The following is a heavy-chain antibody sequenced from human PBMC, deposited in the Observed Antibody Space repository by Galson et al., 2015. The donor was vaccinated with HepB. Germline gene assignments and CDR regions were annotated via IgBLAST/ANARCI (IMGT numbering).Heavy chain of an antibody. CDR1: GYTFSDHY. J-gene: IGHJ4*02. CDR2: ITPKRGDT. D-gene: IGHD6-19*01. V-gene: IGHV1-2*02. Sequence: SVKVSCKASGYTFSDHYIQWVRQAPGQGLEWMGWITPKRGDTIYAQTFKGRVTMTRDTSTSTAYLEVSGLRSDDTAMYYCARDDGYNSGWGYWGQGTLVTVSS. CDR3: ARDDGYNSGWGY.